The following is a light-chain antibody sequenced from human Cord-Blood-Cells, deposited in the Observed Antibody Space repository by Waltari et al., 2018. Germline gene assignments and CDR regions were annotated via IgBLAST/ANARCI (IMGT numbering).Light chain of an antibody. CDR1: SSDVGSYNL. CDR3: CSYAGSSTV. Sequence: QSALTQPASASGSPGQSMTISCTGTSSDVGSYNLVSWYQQHPGKAPKLMIYEGSKRPSGVSNRFSGSKSGNTASLTISGLQAEDEADYYCCSYAGSSTVFGGGTKLTVL. V-gene: IGLV2-23*01. CDR2: EGS. J-gene: IGLJ3*02.